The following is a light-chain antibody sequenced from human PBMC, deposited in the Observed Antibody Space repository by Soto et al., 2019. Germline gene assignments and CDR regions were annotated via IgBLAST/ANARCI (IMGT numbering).Light chain of an antibody. CDR2: WAS. J-gene: IGKJ4*01. V-gene: IGKV4-1*01. CDR3: QQYYSTPLT. CDR1: QSVLYSSNNENY. Sequence: DIVMTQSPDSLTVSLGERATINCKSSQSVLYSSNNENYLAWYQQKPGQPPKLLIYWASTRESGVPDRFSGSGSGTDFTLTIGSLQAEDVALYYCQQYYSTPLTFGGGTKVEIK.